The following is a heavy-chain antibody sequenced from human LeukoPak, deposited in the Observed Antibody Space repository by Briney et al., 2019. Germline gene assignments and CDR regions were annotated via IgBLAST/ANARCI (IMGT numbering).Heavy chain of an antibody. CDR3: AKSARVGVTVLVNFDY. CDR2: ISSSSSYI. D-gene: IGHD1-26*01. V-gene: IGHV3-21*01. CDR1: GFTFSTYS. J-gene: IGHJ4*02. Sequence: GGSLRLSCEASGFTFSTYSMNWVRQAPGKGLEWVSSISSSSSYIYYADSLKGRFTISRDNAKNSLYLQMNSLRVEDAAVYYCAKSARVGVTVLVNFDYWGQGTLVAVSS.